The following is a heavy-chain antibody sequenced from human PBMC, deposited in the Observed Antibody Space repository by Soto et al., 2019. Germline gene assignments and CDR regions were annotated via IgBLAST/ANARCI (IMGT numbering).Heavy chain of an antibody. CDR1: GGSISNYY. CDR2: IYYGGSI. V-gene: IGHV4-59*01. J-gene: IGHJ6*02. CDR3: ARARRNSFYYYGLDV. Sequence: PSETLSLTCTVSGGSISNYYWSWIRQPPGKGLEWIGYIYYGGSINYNPSLESRVTISVDTSKNQFSLNLSSVTAADTAVYYCARARRNSFYYYGLDVWGQGTTVTVSS. D-gene: IGHD5-18*01.